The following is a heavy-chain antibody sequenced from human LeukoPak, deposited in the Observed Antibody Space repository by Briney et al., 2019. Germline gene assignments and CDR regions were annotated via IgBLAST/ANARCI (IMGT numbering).Heavy chain of an antibody. CDR2: ISSSSSYI. CDR1: GFTFSSYS. Sequence: GGSLRLSCAASGFTFSSYSMNWVRQPPGRGLEWVSSISSSSSYIYYADSVKGRFTISRDNAKNSLYLQMNSLRAEDTAVYYCAREVTMVRGADYGMDVWGKGTTVTVSS. CDR3: AREVTMVRGADYGMDV. J-gene: IGHJ6*04. D-gene: IGHD3-10*01. V-gene: IGHV3-21*01.